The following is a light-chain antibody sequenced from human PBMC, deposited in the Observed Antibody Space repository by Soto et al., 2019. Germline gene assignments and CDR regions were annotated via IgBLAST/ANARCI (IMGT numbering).Light chain of an antibody. Sequence: DIVMTQSPDSLAVSLGERATINCKSSQSVLYSSNNKNYLAWYQQKPGQPPKLLIYWASTRESGVPDRFSGSGSGTDFTLPIGSLQAEDVAVYYCQQYYSTPQTFGQGTKVEIK. CDR3: QQYYSTPQT. CDR2: WAS. J-gene: IGKJ1*01. CDR1: QSVLYSSNNKNY. V-gene: IGKV4-1*01.